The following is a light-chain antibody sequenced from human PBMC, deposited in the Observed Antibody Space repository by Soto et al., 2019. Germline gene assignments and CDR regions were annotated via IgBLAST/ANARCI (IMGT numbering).Light chain of an antibody. Sequence: QSVLTQAPSASGTPGQRVTISCSGSSSNIGSNTVSWYQQVPGTAPKLLIYSNDQRPSGVPDRFSGSKSGTSASLAIGGLQSEDEADYYCAAWDDSLNGWVFGGWTKRAVL. J-gene: IGLJ3*02. CDR2: SND. CDR1: SSNIGSNT. CDR3: AAWDDSLNGWV. V-gene: IGLV1-44*01.